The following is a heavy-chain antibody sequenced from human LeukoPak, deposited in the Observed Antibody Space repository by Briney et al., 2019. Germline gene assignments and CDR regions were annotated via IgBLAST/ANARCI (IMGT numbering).Heavy chain of an antibody. J-gene: IGHJ4*02. CDR2: ISSSSSTI. CDR3: ARDRSSGYYGSFDY. Sequence: GGSLRLSCAASGFTFSSYSMNWVRQAPGKGLEWVSYISSSSSTIYYADSVKGRFTISRDNAKNSLYLRMNSLRAEDTAVYYCARDRSSGYYGSFDYWGQGTLVTVSS. V-gene: IGHV3-48*01. CDR1: GFTFSSYS. D-gene: IGHD3-10*01.